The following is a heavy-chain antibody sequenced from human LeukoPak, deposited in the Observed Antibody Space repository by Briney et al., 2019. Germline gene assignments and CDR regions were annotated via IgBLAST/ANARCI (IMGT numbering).Heavy chain of an antibody. D-gene: IGHD6-13*01. CDR1: GFTFSSYS. V-gene: IGHV3-21*01. CDR3: ARDIAAAGTGFDY. Sequence: KTGGSLRLSCAASGFTFSSYSMNWVRQAPGKGLEWVSSISSSSSYIYCADSVKGRFTISRDNAKNSLYLQMNSLRAEDTAVYYFARDIAAAGTGFDYWGQGTLVTVSS. CDR2: ISSSSSYI. J-gene: IGHJ4*02.